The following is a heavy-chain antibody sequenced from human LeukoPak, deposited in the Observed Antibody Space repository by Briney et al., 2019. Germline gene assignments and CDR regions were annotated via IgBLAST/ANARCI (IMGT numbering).Heavy chain of an antibody. J-gene: IGHJ4*02. CDR2: IIPIFGTA. CDR3: ARPPCGGDCYYDY. Sequence: EASVKVSCKASGGTFSSYAISWVRQAPGQGLEWMGGIIPIFGTANYAQKFQGRVTITADESTSTAYMELSSLRSEDTAVYYCARPPCGGDCYYDYWGQGTLVTVSS. V-gene: IGHV1-69*13. D-gene: IGHD2-21*02. CDR1: GGTFSSYA.